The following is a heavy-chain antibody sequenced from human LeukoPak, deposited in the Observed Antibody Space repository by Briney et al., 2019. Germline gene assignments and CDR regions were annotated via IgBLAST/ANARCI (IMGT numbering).Heavy chain of an antibody. Sequence: PGGSLRLSCAASGFTFSSYAMSWVRQAPGKGLEWVANIKQDGSEKYYVDSVKGRFTISRDNAKNSLYLQMNSLRAEDTAVYYCARGILWFGKKFDYWGQGTLVTVSS. CDR3: ARGILWFGKKFDY. CDR1: GFTFSSYA. J-gene: IGHJ4*02. D-gene: IGHD3-10*01. V-gene: IGHV3-7*01. CDR2: IKQDGSEK.